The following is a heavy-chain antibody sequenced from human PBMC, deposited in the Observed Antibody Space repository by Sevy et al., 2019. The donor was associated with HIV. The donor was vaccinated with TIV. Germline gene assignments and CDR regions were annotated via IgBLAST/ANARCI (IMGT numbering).Heavy chain of an antibody. Sequence: GGSLRLSCAASGFTISSYGMHWVRQAPGKGLEWVAVIWYDGSNKYYADSVKGRFTISRDNSKNTLYLQMNSLRAEDTAVYYCARGGDYVWGSYRSSKDAFDIWGQGTMVTVSS. V-gene: IGHV3-33*01. CDR1: GFTISSYG. CDR2: IWYDGSNK. D-gene: IGHD3-16*02. CDR3: ARGGDYVWGSYRSSKDAFDI. J-gene: IGHJ3*02.